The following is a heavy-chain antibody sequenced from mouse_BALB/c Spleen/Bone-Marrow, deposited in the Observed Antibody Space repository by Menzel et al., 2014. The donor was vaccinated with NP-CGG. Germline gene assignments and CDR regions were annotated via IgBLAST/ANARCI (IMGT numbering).Heavy chain of an antibody. J-gene: IGHJ2*01. V-gene: IGHV7-3*02. D-gene: IGHD1-1*02. CDR3: ARDKGGILFDY. Sequence: EVKLQESGGGLVQPGGSLRLSCATSGFTFTAYYMPWVRLPTGKSLAFLGFIGNKANGYTTEYSASVKGRFTISRDNSQSILYLQMNTLRAEDSATYYCARDKGGILFDYWGQGTTLTVSS. CDR2: IGNKANGYTT. CDR1: GFTFTAYY.